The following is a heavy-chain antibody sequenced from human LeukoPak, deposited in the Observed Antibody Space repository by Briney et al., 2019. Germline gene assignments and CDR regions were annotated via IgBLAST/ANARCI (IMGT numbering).Heavy chain of an antibody. V-gene: IGHV4-31*03. D-gene: IGHD2-2*01. CDR3: ARDLGYCSSTSCRYFDY. CDR2: ISYSGST. Sequence: SETLSLTCTVSGGSISSGGYYWSWIRQHPGKGLEWIGYISYSGSTYYNASLKSRVTISVDTSKNQFSLKLSSVTAADTAVYYCARDLGYCSSTSCRYFDYWGQGTLVTVSS. CDR1: GGSISSGGYY. J-gene: IGHJ4*02.